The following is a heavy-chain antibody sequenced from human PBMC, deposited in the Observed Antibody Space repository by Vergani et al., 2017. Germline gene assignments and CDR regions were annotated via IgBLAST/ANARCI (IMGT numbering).Heavy chain of an antibody. CDR2: IYDSRNN. V-gene: IGHV4-39*01. CDR3: ARNFRQLARHDVFDI. CDR1: GKSISNNNYY. J-gene: IGHJ3*02. D-gene: IGHD6-6*01. Sequence: QLQLQESGPRMVKPSETLSLTCSLSGKSISNNNYYWGWIRQPPGKGLEWIWSIYDSRNNNYSPSLKSRVSISVDKSKNQFSLNLTSVTAADTAVYYCARNFRQLARHDVFDIWGHGTLVTVSS.